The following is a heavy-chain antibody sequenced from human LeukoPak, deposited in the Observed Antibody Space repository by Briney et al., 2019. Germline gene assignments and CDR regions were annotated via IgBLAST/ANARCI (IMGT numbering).Heavy chain of an antibody. CDR2: ISYDGSNK. V-gene: IGHV3-30*01. CDR1: GFTFSSYA. Sequence: PGRSLRLSYAASGFTFSSYAMHWVRQAPGKGLEWVAVISYDGSNKYYADSVKGRFTISRDNSKNTLYLQMNSLRAEDTAVYYCARDIQIVVVTAIVDYWGQGTLVTVSS. CDR3: ARDIQIVVVTAIVDY. J-gene: IGHJ4*02. D-gene: IGHD2-21*02.